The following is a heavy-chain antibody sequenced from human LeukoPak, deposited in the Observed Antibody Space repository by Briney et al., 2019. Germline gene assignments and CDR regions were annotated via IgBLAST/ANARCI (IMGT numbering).Heavy chain of an antibody. D-gene: IGHD6-19*01. J-gene: IGHJ4*02. Sequence: GGSLRLSCAASGFTFSSYGMHWVRQAPGKGLEWVAVISYDGSNKYYADSVKGRFTISRDNSENTLYLQMNSLRAEDTAVYYCAKAGDSSGWYVHYWGQGTLVTVSS. CDR1: GFTFSSYG. CDR2: ISYDGSNK. V-gene: IGHV3-30*18. CDR3: AKAGDSSGWYVHY.